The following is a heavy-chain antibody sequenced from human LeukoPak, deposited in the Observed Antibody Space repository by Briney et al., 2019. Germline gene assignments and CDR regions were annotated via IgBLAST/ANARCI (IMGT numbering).Heavy chain of an antibody. J-gene: IGHJ5*02. CDR2: IFSSATT. CDR3: ARKLSGWFDP. Sequence: QTSETLSLTCSVSGASISTYYWSWVRQPPGKELKWIGYIFSSATTNYNPSLRSRVTISKDTSKNQFSLKLSSVTAADTAVYYCARKLSGWFDPWGQGTLVTVSS. D-gene: IGHD6-25*01. V-gene: IGHV4-4*09. CDR1: GASISTYY.